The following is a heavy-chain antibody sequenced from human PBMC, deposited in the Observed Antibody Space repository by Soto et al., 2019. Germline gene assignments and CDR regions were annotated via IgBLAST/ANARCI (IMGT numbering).Heavy chain of an antibody. Sequence: ASVKVSCKASGYTFTGYYMHWVRQAPGRGLEWMGWINPNSGGTNYAQKFQGRVTMTRDTSISTAYMELSRLRSDDTAVYYCASSARGYCSGGSCYSGPYNWFDPWGQGTLVTVSS. CDR3: ASSARGYCSGGSCYSGPYNWFDP. D-gene: IGHD2-15*01. V-gene: IGHV1-2*02. J-gene: IGHJ5*02. CDR2: INPNSGGT. CDR1: GYTFTGYY.